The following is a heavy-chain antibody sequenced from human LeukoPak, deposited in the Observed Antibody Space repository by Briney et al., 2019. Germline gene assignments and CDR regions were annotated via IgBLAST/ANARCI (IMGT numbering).Heavy chain of an antibody. V-gene: IGHV1-46*01. CDR1: GYSFTSNY. CDR2: IYPRDGST. Sequence: ASVKVSCKASGYSFTSNYIHWVRQAPGQGLEWTGMIYPRDGSTSYAQKFQGRVTVTRDTSTSTVHMELSGLRSEDTAVYYCARDQEAFDYWGQGTLVTVSS. J-gene: IGHJ4*02. CDR3: ARDQEAFDY.